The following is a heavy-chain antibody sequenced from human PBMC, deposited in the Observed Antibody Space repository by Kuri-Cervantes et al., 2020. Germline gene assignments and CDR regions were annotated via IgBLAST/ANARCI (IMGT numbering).Heavy chain of an antibody. CDR2: MNPNSGNT. Sequence: ASVKVSCKASGYTFTSYDINWVRQATGQGLEWMGWMNPNSGNTGYAQKFQGRVTMTRNTSISTAYMELSSLRSEDTAVYYCARDRKTTYYDFWSGYSTFRYYYGMDVWGQGTTVTVSS. J-gene: IGHJ6*02. V-gene: IGHV1-8*01. CDR3: ARDRKTTYYDFWSGYSTFRYYYGMDV. D-gene: IGHD3-3*01. CDR1: GYTFTSYD.